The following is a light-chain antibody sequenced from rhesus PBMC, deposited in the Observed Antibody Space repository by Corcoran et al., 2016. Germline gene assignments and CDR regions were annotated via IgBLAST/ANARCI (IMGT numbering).Light chain of an antibody. CDR1: ESVGSS. CDR3: QQYNDFLLT. CDR2: GAY. V-gene: IGKV3-40*03. Sequence: EVVMTQSPATLSLSPGETATLSCRASESVGSSLAWYQQNPGQAPKLLVHGAYFRATGIPARFRGSGAGTEVTLTISSLEPEDVGVYHCQQYNDFLLTFGGGTKVELK. J-gene: IGKJ4*01.